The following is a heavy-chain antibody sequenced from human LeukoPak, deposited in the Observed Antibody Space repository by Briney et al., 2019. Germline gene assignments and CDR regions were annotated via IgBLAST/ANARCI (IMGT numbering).Heavy chain of an antibody. J-gene: IGHJ5*02. V-gene: IGHV3-23*01. Sequence: PGGSLRLSCAASGFTFSSYAMSWVRQAPGKGLEWVSTISGSGGNTYYAGSVKGRFTISRDNSKNTLYLQMNSLRSEDTAVYYCAREVVTTNRNWFDPWGQGTLVTVSS. CDR3: AREVVTTNRNWFDP. CDR1: GFTFSSYA. D-gene: IGHD4-11*01. CDR2: ISGSGGNT.